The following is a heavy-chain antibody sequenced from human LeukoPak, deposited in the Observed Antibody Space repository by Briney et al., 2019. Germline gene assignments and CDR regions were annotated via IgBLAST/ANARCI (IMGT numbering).Heavy chain of an antibody. CDR2: IKEDGSGK. V-gene: IGHV3-7*01. CDR1: GFSFRSCW. J-gene: IGHJ4*02. CDR3: ARVAWPHYFDY. Sequence: PGVSLRPSCAASGFSFRSCWMSWVRQAPGKGLEWVANIKEDGSGKYYVDSVKGRFTISRDNAENALYLQMNSLRAEDTAVYYCARVAWPHYFDYWGQGTLVTVSS. D-gene: IGHD2-21*01.